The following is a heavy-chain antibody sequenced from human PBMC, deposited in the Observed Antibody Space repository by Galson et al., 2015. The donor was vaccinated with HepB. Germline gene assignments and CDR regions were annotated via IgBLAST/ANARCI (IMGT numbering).Heavy chain of an antibody. V-gene: IGHV4-59*01. CDR1: GGSISSYY. CDR3: ARPQLLWFGDEGFAFDI. J-gene: IGHJ3*02. D-gene: IGHD3-10*01. Sequence: SETLSLTCTVSGGSISSYYWSWIRQPPGKGLEWIGYIYYSGSTNYNPSLKSRVTISVDTSKNQFSLKLSSVTAADTAVYYCARPQLLWFGDEGFAFDIWGQGTMVTVSS. CDR2: IYYSGST.